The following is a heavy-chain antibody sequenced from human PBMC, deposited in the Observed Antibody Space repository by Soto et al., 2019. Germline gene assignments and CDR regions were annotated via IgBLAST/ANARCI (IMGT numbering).Heavy chain of an antibody. Sequence: EVQLVESGGGLVQPGGSLRVSCAASGFTFSTYWMSWVRQAPGKGLEWVANIKKDGSTKYYVDSVKGRFTISRDNAKNSLYQQMNSLRGEDTAVYYCARGNCSGGTCYSIYFDSWGQGTLVTVSS. D-gene: IGHD2-15*01. CDR3: ARGNCSGGTCYSIYFDS. J-gene: IGHJ4*02. CDR1: GFTFSTYW. V-gene: IGHV3-7*04. CDR2: IKKDGSTK.